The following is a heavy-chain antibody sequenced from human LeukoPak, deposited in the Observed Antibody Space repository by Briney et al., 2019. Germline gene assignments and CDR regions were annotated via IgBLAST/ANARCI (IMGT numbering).Heavy chain of an antibody. CDR1: GFPFSSYE. CDR2: IISGSTT. J-gene: IGHJ4*02. D-gene: IGHD6-19*01. Sequence: GPLRLSCAAPGFPFSSYEMNWARQAPGKGLEWVSYIISGSTTYDTDTVKGRFTISRDNAKNSLYLQMNSLRAEDTAVYYCARESIAVAGAPFDYWGQGTLVTVSS. CDR3: ARESIAVAGAPFDY. V-gene: IGHV3-48*03.